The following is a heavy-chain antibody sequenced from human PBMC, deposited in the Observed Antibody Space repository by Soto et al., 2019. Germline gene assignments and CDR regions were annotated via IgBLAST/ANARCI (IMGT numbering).Heavy chain of an antibody. CDR1: GFPFSTYG. Sequence: QVQLVESGGGVVQPGRSLRLSCAASGFPFSTYGMHWVREGPGKGLEWVAVILYDGSNKFYADSVKGRFTISRDNSKNTLYLQMNGLRPEDTALYYCVGGQYYFDYRGQGTLVTVSS. CDR3: VGGQYYFDY. D-gene: IGHD3-10*01. J-gene: IGHJ4*02. V-gene: IGHV3-30*03. CDR2: ILYDGSNK.